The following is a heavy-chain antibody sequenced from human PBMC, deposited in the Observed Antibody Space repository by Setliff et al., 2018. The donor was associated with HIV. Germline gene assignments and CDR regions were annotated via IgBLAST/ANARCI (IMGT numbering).Heavy chain of an antibody. J-gene: IGHJ4*02. D-gene: IGHD6-19*01. V-gene: IGHV1-3*03. CDR1: GYTFATYG. CDR2: ITAGNGNT. CDR3: ARALDTGWALGY. Sequence: GASVKVSCKASGYTFATYGVTWVRQAPGQSLEWMGWITAGNGNTEYSQEFQGRVIITRDTSARTAYMELSSLRSEDMAVYYCARALDTGWALGYWGQGTLVTVSS.